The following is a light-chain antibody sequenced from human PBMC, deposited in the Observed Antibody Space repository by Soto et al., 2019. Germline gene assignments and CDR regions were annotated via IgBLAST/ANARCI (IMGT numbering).Light chain of an antibody. CDR2: GAS. Sequence: EIVLTQSPATLSVSPGERATLSCRASQSVYSNLAWYQQKPGQAPRFLIYGASTRATGIPARFSGSGSGTDFTLTISSLQPEDFETYYCQQSYSNPITFGQGTRLEIK. CDR3: QQSYSNPIT. CDR1: QSVYSN. J-gene: IGKJ5*01. V-gene: IGKV3-15*01.